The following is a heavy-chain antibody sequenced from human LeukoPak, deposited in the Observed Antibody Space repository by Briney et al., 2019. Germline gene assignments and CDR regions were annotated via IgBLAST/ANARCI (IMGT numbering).Heavy chain of an antibody. CDR2: IIPIFGTA. V-gene: IGHV1-69*05. CDR1: GGTFSSYA. Sequence: SVKVSCKASGGTFSSYAISWVRQAPGQGLEWMGRIIPIFGTANYAQKFQGRVTITTDKSTSTAYMERSSLRSEDTAVYYCARVRIESWEFRDWGQGTLVTVSS. J-gene: IGHJ1*01. D-gene: IGHD1-26*01. CDR3: ARVRIESWEFRD.